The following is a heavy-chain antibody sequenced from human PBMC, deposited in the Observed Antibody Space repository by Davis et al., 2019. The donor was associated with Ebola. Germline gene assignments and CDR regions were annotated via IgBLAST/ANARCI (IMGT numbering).Heavy chain of an antibody. CDR1: GFTFSDYK. CDR2: ISRGGKTI. D-gene: IGHD5-24*01. J-gene: IGHJ4*02. Sequence: GESLKISCAASGFTFSDYKMNWVRQAPGKGLEWISYISRGGKTIYYADSVKGRFTLSRDNAKDSLYLQMNSLRAEDTAVYYCARDSLRDGYPELDYWGQGTLVTVSS. CDR3: ARDSLRDGYPELDY. V-gene: IGHV3-48*03.